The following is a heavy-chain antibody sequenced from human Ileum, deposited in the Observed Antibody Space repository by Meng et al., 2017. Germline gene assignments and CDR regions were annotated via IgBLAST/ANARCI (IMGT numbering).Heavy chain of an antibody. CDR1: GFSFSNYW. CDR2: INSDGSST. V-gene: IGHV3-74*01. CDR3: ISHPDYGDYVSAFDI. Sequence: GGSLRLSCATSGFSFSNYWMHWVRQVPGKGLVWVSRINSDGSSTRYADSVKGRFTISRDNAKNTLYLQMNSLRAEDTAIYYCISHPDYGDYVSAFDIWGQGTMVTVSS. J-gene: IGHJ3*02. D-gene: IGHD4-17*01.